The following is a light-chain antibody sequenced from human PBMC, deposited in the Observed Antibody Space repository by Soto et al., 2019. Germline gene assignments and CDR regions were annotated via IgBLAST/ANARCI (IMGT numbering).Light chain of an antibody. CDR3: MQALQTPRT. J-gene: IGKJ1*01. CDR1: RGLLHSMGKNN. CDR2: LGS. Sequence: DLVMINSQLSLPVTPGGRASTSCGSSRGLLHSMGKNNWDWYLQKPGQSHQLLIYLGSNRASGVPDRFSGSGSGTDFTLKISRVEAEDVGVYYCMQALQTPRTFGQGTKVQIK. V-gene: IGKV2-28*01.